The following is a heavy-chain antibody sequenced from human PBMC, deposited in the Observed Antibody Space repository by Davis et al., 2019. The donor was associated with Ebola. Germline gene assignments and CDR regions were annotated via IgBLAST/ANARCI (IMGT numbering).Heavy chain of an antibody. Sequence: AASVKVSCKASGGTFSTYDINWVRQAPGQGLEWMGRIIPMVGTATYAQKFQGRVTITADKSTSTAYMEMSGLRSEDTAVYYCARDIAMIRGGWFDHWGQGTLVSVSS. J-gene: IGHJ5*02. CDR3: ARDIAMIRGGWFDH. V-gene: IGHV1-69*04. CDR1: GGTFSTYD. D-gene: IGHD3-16*01. CDR2: IIPMVGTA.